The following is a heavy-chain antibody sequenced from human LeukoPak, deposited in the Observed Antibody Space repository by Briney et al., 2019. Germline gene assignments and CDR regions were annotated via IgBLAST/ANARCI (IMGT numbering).Heavy chain of an antibody. CDR2: INHSGST. V-gene: IGHV4-34*01. CDR1: GGSFSGYY. Sequence: SETLSLTCAVYGGSFSGYYWSWIRQPPGKGLEWIGEINHSGSTNYNPSLKSRVTISVDTSKNQFSLKLSSVTAADTAVYYCARGGEGPRYYYYYMDVWGKGTTVTVSS. CDR3: ARGGEGPRYYYYYMDV. D-gene: IGHD3-10*01. J-gene: IGHJ6*03.